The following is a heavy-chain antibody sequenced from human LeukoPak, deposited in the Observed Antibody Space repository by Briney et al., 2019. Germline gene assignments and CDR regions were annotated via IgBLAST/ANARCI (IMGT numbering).Heavy chain of an antibody. V-gene: IGHV4/OR15-8*01. D-gene: IGHD1-14*01. CDR1: GASIDSHSW. J-gene: IGHJ4*01. CDR2: AYHSGSA. CDR3: AYNRNFALDN. Sequence: SETLSLTCAVSGASIDSHSWWGWVRQPPGKGLEWIGEAYHSGSANYKPSLKSRVTISVDTSRNHFSLKLTSVTAADTAVYYCAYNRNFALDNWGQGTLVTVSS.